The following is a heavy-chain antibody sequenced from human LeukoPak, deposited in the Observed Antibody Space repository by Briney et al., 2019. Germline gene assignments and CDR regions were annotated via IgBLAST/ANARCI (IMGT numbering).Heavy chain of an antibody. Sequence: GASVKVSCKASEYTFTDYYMHWVRQAPGQGFEWMGWINPNDGDTNYAQKFQGRVTMTRDMSISTAHMEVSRLRSDDTAVYYCARANFLYCSSSTCLFDYWGQGTLVTVSS. CDR2: INPNDGDT. CDR3: ARANFLYCSSSTCLFDY. D-gene: IGHD2-2*01. V-gene: IGHV1-2*02. J-gene: IGHJ4*02. CDR1: EYTFTDYY.